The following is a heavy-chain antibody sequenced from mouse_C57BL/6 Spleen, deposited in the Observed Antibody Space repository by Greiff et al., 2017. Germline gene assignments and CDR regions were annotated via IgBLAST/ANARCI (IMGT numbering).Heavy chain of an antibody. V-gene: IGHV1-82*01. J-gene: IGHJ4*01. CDR3: ARCGEGDDAMDY. CDR1: GYAFSSSW. D-gene: IGHD3-3*01. Sequence: QVQLQESGPELVKPGASVKISCKASGYAFSSSWMNWVKQRPGQGLEWIGRIYPGDGDTNYNGKFKGKATLTADKSSSTAYMQLSSLTSEDSAVYYCARCGEGDDAMDYWGQGTSVTVSS. CDR2: IYPGDGDT.